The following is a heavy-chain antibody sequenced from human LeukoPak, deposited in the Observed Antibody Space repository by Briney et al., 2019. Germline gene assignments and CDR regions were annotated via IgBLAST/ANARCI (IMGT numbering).Heavy chain of an antibody. CDR3: ARVRGYSGYDSQFDY. V-gene: IGHV4-34*01. CDR2: INHSGST. CDR1: GGSFSGYY. Sequence: SETLSLTCAVYGGSFSGYYWSWIRQPPGEGLEWIGEINHSGSTNYNPSLKSRVTISVDTSKNQFSLKLSSVTAADTAVYYCARVRGYSGYDSQFDYWGQGTLVTVSS. D-gene: IGHD5-12*01. J-gene: IGHJ4*02.